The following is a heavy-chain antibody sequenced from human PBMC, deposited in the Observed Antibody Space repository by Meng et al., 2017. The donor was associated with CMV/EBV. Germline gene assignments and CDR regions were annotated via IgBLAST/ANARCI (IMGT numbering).Heavy chain of an antibody. V-gene: IGHV3-15*01. CDR1: GFTFSNAW. CDR3: TTTHSSSLYYYYGMDV. J-gene: IGHJ6*02. CDR2: IKSKTDGGTT. Sequence: GESLKISCAASGFTFSNAWMSWVRQAPGKGLEWVGRIKSKTDGGTTDYAAPVKGRFTITRDDSNNTLYLQMNSLKTEDTAVYYCTTTHSSSLYYYYGMDVWGQGTTVTVSS. D-gene: IGHD6-6*01.